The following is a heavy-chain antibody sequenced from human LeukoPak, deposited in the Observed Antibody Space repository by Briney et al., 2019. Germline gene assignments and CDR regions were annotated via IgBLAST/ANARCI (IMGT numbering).Heavy chain of an antibody. V-gene: IGHV3-7*01. CDR2: IKQDGSEK. CDR3: ARRWDCSGGSCYYFDY. D-gene: IGHD2-15*01. J-gene: IGHJ4*02. CDR1: GFIFGSYS. Sequence: GGSLRLSCVASGFIFGSYSMNWVRQAPGKGLEWVANIKQDGSEKYYVDSVKGRFTISRDNAKNSLYLQMNSLRAEDTAVYYCARRWDCSGGSCYYFDYWGQGTLVTVSS.